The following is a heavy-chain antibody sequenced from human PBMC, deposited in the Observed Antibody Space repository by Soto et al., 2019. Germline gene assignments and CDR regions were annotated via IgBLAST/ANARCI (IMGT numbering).Heavy chain of an antibody. CDR3: AKSFCSSSSCFFRWVDP. Sequence: EVQLVESGGGLVQPGGSLRLSCAASGFTFSEYAMSWVRQAPGKGLEWLSLISGTGVPTLYAGSVKGRFSVSRDNSKNTLFLEMNDLRVDDTATYYCAKSFCSSSSCFFRWVDPWGPGTLVTVSS. J-gene: IGHJ5*02. V-gene: IGHV3-23*04. CDR2: ISGTGVPT. D-gene: IGHD2-2*01. CDR1: GFTFSEYA.